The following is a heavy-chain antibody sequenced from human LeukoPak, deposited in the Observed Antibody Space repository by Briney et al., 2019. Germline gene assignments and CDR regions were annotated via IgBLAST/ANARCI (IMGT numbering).Heavy chain of an antibody. V-gene: IGHV1-2*02. CDR2: INPKSGGT. Sequence: GASVKVSCKASGYTFTDYNIHWVRRAPGQGLEWMGWINPKSGGTNYAQKFQGRVTMTRDTSISTVYMELSRLISDDTAVFYCARALDTLPSYATDYWGQGTLVTVSS. D-gene: IGHD3-3*02. CDR1: GYTFTDYN. J-gene: IGHJ4*02. CDR3: ARALDTLPSYATDY.